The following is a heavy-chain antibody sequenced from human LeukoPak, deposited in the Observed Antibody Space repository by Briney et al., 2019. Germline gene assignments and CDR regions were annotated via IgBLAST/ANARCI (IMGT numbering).Heavy chain of an antibody. D-gene: IGHD3-9*01. V-gene: IGHV3-23*01. CDR1: GFIFSNYA. CDR2: IGGRDSGT. CDR3: AKWGDYDILTGYYDSDY. Sequence: GGSLRLSCAASGFIFSNYAMSWVRQAPGKGLEWVSAIGGRDSGTYYADSVRGRFTVSRDDPKNTLYLQMNTLRAEDTAVYYCAKWGDYDILTGYYDSDYWGQGTLVIASS. J-gene: IGHJ4*02.